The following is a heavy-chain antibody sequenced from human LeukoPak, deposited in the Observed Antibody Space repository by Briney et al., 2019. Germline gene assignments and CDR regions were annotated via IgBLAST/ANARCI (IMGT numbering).Heavy chain of an antibody. CDR3: AKEGQWLVEDPFDY. CDR1: GFTFTTYW. CDR2: INSDGSIT. D-gene: IGHD6-19*01. Sequence: GGSLRLSCAASGFTFTTYWMHWVRQAPGKGLVWVSHINSDGSITSYADSVKGRFTISRDNAKNTLYLQMNSLRAEDTAVYYCAKEGQWLVEDPFDYWGQGTLVTVSS. J-gene: IGHJ4*02. V-gene: IGHV3-74*01.